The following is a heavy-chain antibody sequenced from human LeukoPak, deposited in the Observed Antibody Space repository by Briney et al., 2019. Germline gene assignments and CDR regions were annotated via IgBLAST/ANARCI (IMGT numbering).Heavy chain of an antibody. CDR3: ASPYY. CDR1: GVSISSYY. J-gene: IGHJ4*02. Sequence: SETLSLTCTVSGVSISSYYWSWIRQPPGKGLEWIGYIYTSGSTNYNPSLKSRVTISVDTSKNQFSLKLSSVAAADTAVYYCASPYYWGQGTLVTVSS. CDR2: IYTSGST. V-gene: IGHV4-4*09.